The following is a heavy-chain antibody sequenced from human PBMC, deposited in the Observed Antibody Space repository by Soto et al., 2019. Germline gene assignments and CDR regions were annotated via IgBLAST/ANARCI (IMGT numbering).Heavy chain of an antibody. CDR1: GGTFSSYT. Sequence: QVQLVQSGAEVKKPGSSVKVSCKASGGTFSSYTISWVRQAPGQGLEWMGRIIPILGIANYAQKFQGRVTIXXDXSXXTAYMELSRLRSEDTAVYYCARTTRRDGYNLAFDYWGQGTLVTVSS. D-gene: IGHD5-12*01. CDR3: ARTTRRDGYNLAFDY. V-gene: IGHV1-69*02. CDR2: IIPILGIA. J-gene: IGHJ4*02.